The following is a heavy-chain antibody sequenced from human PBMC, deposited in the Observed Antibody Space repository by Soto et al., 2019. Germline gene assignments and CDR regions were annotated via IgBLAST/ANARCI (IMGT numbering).Heavy chain of an antibody. CDR2: IYHSGST. CDR3: ARTGERWILGYYFDY. D-gene: IGHD2-2*03. V-gene: IGHV4-59*06. Sequence: SETLSLTCTVSGGSISSYYWNWIRQPPGKGLEWIGYIYHSGSTYYNPSLKSRVTISVDTSKNQFSLKLSSVTAADTTVYYCARTGERWILGYYFDYWGQGTLVTVSS. CDR1: GGSISSYY. J-gene: IGHJ4*02.